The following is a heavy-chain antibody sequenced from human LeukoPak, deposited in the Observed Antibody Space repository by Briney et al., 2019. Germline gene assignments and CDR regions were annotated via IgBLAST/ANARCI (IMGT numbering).Heavy chain of an antibody. D-gene: IGHD6-19*01. Sequence: SETLSLTCTVSSGSLTGYYWSWIRQPPGKGLEWIAYVYATGTTNYNPSLKTRATISMDTSKNQLSLTLTSVTAADTAVYYCARVGSGGAWFDFWGQGTLVSVAS. CDR1: SGSLTGYY. J-gene: IGHJ4*02. CDR2: VYATGTT. CDR3: ARVGSGGAWFDF. V-gene: IGHV4-59*01.